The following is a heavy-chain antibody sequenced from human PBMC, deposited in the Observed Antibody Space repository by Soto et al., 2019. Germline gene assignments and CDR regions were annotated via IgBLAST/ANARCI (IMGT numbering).Heavy chain of an antibody. Sequence: PSETLSLTCAVYGGSFSGYYWSWVRQPPGKGLEWIGEINHSGSTNYNPSLKSRVTISVYTSKNQCSLKLSSVTAADTAVYYCASRSGGNDYWGQGTLVTVSS. CDR2: INHSGST. CDR1: GGSFSGYY. D-gene: IGHD3-3*01. V-gene: IGHV4-34*01. J-gene: IGHJ4*02. CDR3: ASRSGGNDY.